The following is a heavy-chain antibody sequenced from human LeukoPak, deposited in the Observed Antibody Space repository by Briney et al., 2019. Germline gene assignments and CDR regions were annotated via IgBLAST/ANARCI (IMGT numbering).Heavy chain of an antibody. CDR1: GFTFNRYA. CDR3: ARPYSGSYYWGMDV. V-gene: IGHV3-30-3*01. J-gene: IGHJ6*02. Sequence: GGSLRLSCAASGFTFNRYAMHWVRQAPGKGLEWVAVISYDGSNKYYADSVKGRFTISRDNSKNTLYLQMNSLRADDTAVYYCARPYSGSYYWGMDVWGQGTTATVSS. D-gene: IGHD1-26*01. CDR2: ISYDGSNK.